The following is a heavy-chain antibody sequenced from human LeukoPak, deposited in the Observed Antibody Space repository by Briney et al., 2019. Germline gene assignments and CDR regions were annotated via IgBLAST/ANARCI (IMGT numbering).Heavy chain of an antibody. Sequence: GGSLRLSCAASGFTFSSYAMHWVRQAPGKGLEWVALIPYDGSNKYYADSVKGRFTVSRDNSKNTLYLQMNSLRAEDTAVYYCAKDDAGDGYGFPYYFDYWGQGTLVTVSS. CDR3: AKDDAGDGYGFPYYFDY. D-gene: IGHD5-18*01. CDR1: GFTFSSYA. V-gene: IGHV3-30*04. CDR2: IPYDGSNK. J-gene: IGHJ4*02.